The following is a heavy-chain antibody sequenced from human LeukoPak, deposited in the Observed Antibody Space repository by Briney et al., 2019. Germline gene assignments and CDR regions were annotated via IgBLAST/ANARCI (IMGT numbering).Heavy chain of an antibody. V-gene: IGHV4-34*01. D-gene: IGHD1-26*01. CDR2: INHSGST. CDR1: GGSFSGYY. CDR3: ARGLVGARRFDY. J-gene: IGHJ4*02. Sequence: SETLSLTCAVYGGSFSGYYWSWIRQPPGKGLEWIGEINHSGSTNYNPSLKSRVTISVDTSKNQFSLKLSSMTAADTAVYYCARGLVGARRFDYWGQGTLVTVSS.